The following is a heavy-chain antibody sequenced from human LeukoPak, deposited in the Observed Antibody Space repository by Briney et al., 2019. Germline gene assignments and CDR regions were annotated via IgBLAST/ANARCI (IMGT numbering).Heavy chain of an antibody. V-gene: IGHV4-30-4*01. D-gene: IGHD5-18*01. Sequence: PSETLSLTRTVSGGSISSGDYYWSWIRQPPGKGLEWIGYIYYSGSTYYNPSLKSRVTISVDTSKNQFSLKLSSVTAADTAVYYCARRQRAGRGSTQGYSYGYRSFDYWGQGTLVTVSS. J-gene: IGHJ4*02. CDR1: GGSISSGDYY. CDR3: ARRQRAGRGSTQGYSYGYRSFDY. CDR2: IYYSGST.